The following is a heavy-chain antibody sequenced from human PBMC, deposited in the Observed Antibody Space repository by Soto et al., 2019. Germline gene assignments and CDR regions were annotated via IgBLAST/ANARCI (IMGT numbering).Heavy chain of an antibody. CDR2: ISYDGSD. V-gene: IGHV3-33*05. D-gene: IGHD1-1*01. J-gene: IGHJ4*02. CDR1: GFPFREFG. Sequence: QMQLVESGGGVVQPGRSLRLSCVASGFPFREFGMHWVRQAPGKGLEWVALISYDGSDYADSVKGRFTISRDDSRDTLFLHMDNLRPDDTGVYYCARRWNYYLDYWVQGTLGAVSS. CDR3: ARRWNYYLDY.